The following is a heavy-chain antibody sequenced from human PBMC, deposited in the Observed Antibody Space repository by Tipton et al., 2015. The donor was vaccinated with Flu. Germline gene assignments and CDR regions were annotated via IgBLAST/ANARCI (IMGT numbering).Heavy chain of an antibody. V-gene: IGHV4-59*11. CDR1: GGSISGHY. CDR2: IYFSGST. J-gene: IGHJ4*02. Sequence: TLSLTCSVSGGSISGHYWNWIRQPPGKGLEWIGYIYFSGSTEYNPSLRSRVTISLDTSKKHFSLNPSSVIAADTAMYYCARGSYGELLYFDYWGQGTLGIVSS. D-gene: IGHD1-26*01. CDR3: ARGSYGELLYFDY.